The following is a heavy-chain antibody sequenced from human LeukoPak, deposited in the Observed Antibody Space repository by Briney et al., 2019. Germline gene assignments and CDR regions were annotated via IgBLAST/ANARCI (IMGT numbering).Heavy chain of an antibody. Sequence: GGSLRLSCAASGFTFSNYAMTWVRQAPGKGLEWVATISDSGDNTYYADYVKARFTISIDNFKNAVDLQMNSLRAEDTAVYYCAKDRDYVNYFDYWGQGTLVTVSS. V-gene: IGHV3-23*01. D-gene: IGHD4-17*01. J-gene: IGHJ4*02. CDR3: AKDRDYVNYFDY. CDR1: GFTFSNYA. CDR2: ISDSGDNT.